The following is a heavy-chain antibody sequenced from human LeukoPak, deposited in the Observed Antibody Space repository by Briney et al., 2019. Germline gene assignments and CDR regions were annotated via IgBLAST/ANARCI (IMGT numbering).Heavy chain of an antibody. CDR2: IYYSGST. CDR1: GGSISSYY. CDR3: ARGAYYYGSGSNN. Sequence: SETLSLTCTVSGGSISSYYWSWIRQPPEKGLEWIGYIYYSGSTNYNPSLKSRVTISVDTSKNQFSLKLSSVTAADTAVYYCARGAYYYGSGSNNWGQGTLVTVSS. D-gene: IGHD3-10*01. V-gene: IGHV4-59*01. J-gene: IGHJ4*02.